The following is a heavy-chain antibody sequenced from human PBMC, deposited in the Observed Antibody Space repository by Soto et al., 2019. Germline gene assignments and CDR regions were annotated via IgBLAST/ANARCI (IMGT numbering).Heavy chain of an antibody. CDR2: ISCGGSTT. CDR3: VRDKYSNHVNYFDP. Sequence: QVRLVESGGGLVKPGGSLRLSCAGSGFTFRNYYMGWIRQAPGKGLEWVSFISCGGSTTYYAASVKGRFTISRDNAKNSLYLKMKSLRAEDTAIYSGVRDKYSNHVNYFDPWGQGTLVTVSS. CDR1: GFTFRNYY. D-gene: IGHD1-7*01. V-gene: IGHV3-11*01. J-gene: IGHJ5*02.